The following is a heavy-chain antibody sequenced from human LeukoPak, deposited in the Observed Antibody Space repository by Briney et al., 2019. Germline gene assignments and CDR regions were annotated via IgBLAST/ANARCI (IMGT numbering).Heavy chain of an antibody. CDR3: AKSSAKSCPSSRVFDF. V-gene: IGHV3-23*01. J-gene: IGHJ4*02. CDR2: VVENTDT. Sequence: GGCLRLACALAGFSVSSYSIRWVRRRPGEGLGWVSFVVENTDTHYAAPVKGRLTISRDDSKNALYLQWNSLKAKDTARYSFAKSSAKSCPSSRVFDFWGQGTLVTVSS. CDR1: GFSVSSYS. D-gene: IGHD6-13*01.